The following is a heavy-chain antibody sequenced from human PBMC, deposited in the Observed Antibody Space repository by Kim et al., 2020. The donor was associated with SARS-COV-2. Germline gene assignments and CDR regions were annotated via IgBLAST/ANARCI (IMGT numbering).Heavy chain of an antibody. V-gene: IGHV3-30*18. J-gene: IGHJ5*02. CDR2: ISHDGSKE. Sequence: GGSLRLSCAASGFTFSNYAMHWVRQAPGKGLEWMAVISHDGSKEYYGDSVKGRFTISRDNSRNTLSLQMNSLRGEDTAVYSCVKDREYCSGGTCYNGILDTWGQGTLVTVSS. D-gene: IGHD2-15*01. CDR3: VKDREYCSGGTCYNGILDT. CDR1: GFTFSNYA.